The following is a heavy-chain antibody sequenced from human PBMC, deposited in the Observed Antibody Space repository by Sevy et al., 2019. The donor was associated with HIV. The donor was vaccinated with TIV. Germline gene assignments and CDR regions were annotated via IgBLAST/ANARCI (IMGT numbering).Heavy chain of an antibody. Sequence: GGCLSLSCAASGFTFSNYAMSWVRQAPGKGLEWVLAIGHSGSDTFYADAVKGRFTISRDNSKNTLYLQMNRLRGEDTALYYCAKDITTIVGDAFDIWGQGTMVTVSS. CDR2: IGHSGSDT. J-gene: IGHJ3*02. V-gene: IGHV3-23*01. CDR3: AKDITTIVGDAFDI. D-gene: IGHD3-22*01. CDR1: GFTFSNYA.